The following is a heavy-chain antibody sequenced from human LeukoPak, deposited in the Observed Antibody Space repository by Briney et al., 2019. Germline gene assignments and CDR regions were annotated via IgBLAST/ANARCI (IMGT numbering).Heavy chain of an antibody. J-gene: IGHJ4*02. V-gene: IGHV4-31*03. CDR2: IYYSGST. Sequence: PSETLSLTCTVSGGSISSGGYYWSWIRQHPGKGLEWIGYIYYSGSTYYNPSLKSRVTISEDTSKNQFSLKLSSVTAADTAVYYCARAFYDTEFDYWGQGTLVTVSS. CDR1: GGSISSGGYY. D-gene: IGHD3-22*01. CDR3: ARAFYDTEFDY.